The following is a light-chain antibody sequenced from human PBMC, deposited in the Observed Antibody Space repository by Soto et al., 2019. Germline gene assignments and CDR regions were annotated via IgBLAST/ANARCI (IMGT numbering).Light chain of an antibody. Sequence: DIQMTQSPSSLSASVGDRVTITCRASQSINRFLHWYQQKPGKAPKLLIYGAVSLQSGVPSRFSGSGSGTDFTLTISSLQPEDFATYYCQQTYSTLPITFGQGTRLEIK. V-gene: IGKV1-39*01. J-gene: IGKJ5*01. CDR1: QSINRF. CDR2: GAV. CDR3: QQTYSTLPIT.